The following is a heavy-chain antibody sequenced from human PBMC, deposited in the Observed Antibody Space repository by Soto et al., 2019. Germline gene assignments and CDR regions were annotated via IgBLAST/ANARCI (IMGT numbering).Heavy chain of an antibody. CDR3: ARGGGFCGGDCYKGGIDY. J-gene: IGHJ4*02. V-gene: IGHV3-30-3*01. Sequence: ESVGGVVQPGRSLRLSCAASGFTFSPYTMHWVRQAPGKGLEWVAVISFDGNDKFYADSVKGRFTISRDNSKNTLYVQMNSLRAEDTAVYYCARGGGFCGGDCYKGGIDYWGQGTLVTVSS. CDR1: GFTFSPYT. CDR2: ISFDGNDK. D-gene: IGHD2-21*02.